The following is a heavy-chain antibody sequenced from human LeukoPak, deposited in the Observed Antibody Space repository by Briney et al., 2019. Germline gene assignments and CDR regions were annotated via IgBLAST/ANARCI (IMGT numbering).Heavy chain of an antibody. J-gene: IGHJ4*02. V-gene: IGHV4-61*01. CDR2: IYYSGST. Sequence: PSETLSLTCTVSGYSISSGYYWSWIRQPPGKGLEWIGYIYYSGSTNYNPSLKSRVTISVDTSKNQFSLKLSSVTAADTAVYYCARGGSYGSRDWGQGTLVTVSS. CDR3: ARGGSYGSRD. CDR1: GYSISSGYY. D-gene: IGHD1-26*01.